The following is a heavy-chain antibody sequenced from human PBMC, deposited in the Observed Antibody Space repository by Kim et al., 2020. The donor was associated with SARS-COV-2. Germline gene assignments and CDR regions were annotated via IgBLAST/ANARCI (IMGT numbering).Heavy chain of an antibody. CDR1: GFTFGDYA. CDR3: TRSPRVRLIMGNYYYAVDV. V-gene: IGHV3-49*04. D-gene: IGHD3-10*01. Sequence: GGSLRLSCTASGFTFGDYAMDWVRQAPGKGLEWVGFIRSIAYGGTTDYAASVKDRFTISRDDSKSIAYLQMNSLKTEDTGVYYCTRSPRVRLIMGNYYYAVDVWGQGTTVTASS. CDR2: IRSIAYGGTT. J-gene: IGHJ6*02.